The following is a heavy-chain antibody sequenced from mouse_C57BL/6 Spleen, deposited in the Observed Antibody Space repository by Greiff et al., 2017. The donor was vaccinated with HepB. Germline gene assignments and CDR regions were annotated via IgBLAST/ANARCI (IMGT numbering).Heavy chain of an antibody. J-gene: IGHJ4*01. CDR2: IYPGSGNT. V-gene: IGHV1-76*01. CDR3: AREDYGYDWAMDY. D-gene: IGHD2-2*01. Sequence: QVQLKQSGAELVRPGASVKLSCKASGYTFTDYYINWVKQRPGQGLEWIARIYPGSGNTYYNEKFKGKATLTAEKSSSTAYMQLSSLTSEDSAVYFCAREDYGYDWAMDYWGQGTSVTVSS. CDR1: GYTFTDYY.